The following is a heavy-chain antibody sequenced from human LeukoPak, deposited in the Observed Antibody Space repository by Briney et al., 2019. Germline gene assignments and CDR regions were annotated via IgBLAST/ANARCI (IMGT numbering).Heavy chain of an antibody. V-gene: IGHV3-11*01. CDR1: GFTFSDYY. CDR2: ISSSGSTL. Sequence: PGGSLRLSCAASGFTFSDYYMSWIRQAPGKGLEWVSYISSSGSTLYYADSVKGRFTISRDNAKNSLYLQMNSLRAEDTAVYYCARDPFHDYGDYEGAFDIWGQGTMVTVSS. D-gene: IGHD4-17*01. J-gene: IGHJ3*02. CDR3: ARDPFHDYGDYEGAFDI.